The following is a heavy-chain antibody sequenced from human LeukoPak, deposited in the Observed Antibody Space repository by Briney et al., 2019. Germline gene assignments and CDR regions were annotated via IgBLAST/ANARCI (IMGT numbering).Heavy chain of an antibody. Sequence: QTGGSLRLSCAASGFTFSSYEMNWVRQAPGKGLEWVSLISWDGGSTYYADSVKGRFTISGDNSKNSLYLQMNSLRPEDTALYYCAKSPYRYQLQSRLDSWGQGTLVTVSS. CDR2: ISWDGGST. J-gene: IGHJ4*02. CDR3: AKSPYRYQLQSRLDS. CDR1: GFTFSSYE. D-gene: IGHD2-2*01. V-gene: IGHV3-43D*03.